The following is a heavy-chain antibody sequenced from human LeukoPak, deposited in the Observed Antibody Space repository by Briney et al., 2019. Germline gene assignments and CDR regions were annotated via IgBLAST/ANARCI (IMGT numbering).Heavy chain of an antibody. Sequence: GASLKTTCKTSGYSFTTYSICRSRQLPVPGLKCARAISPDDSDTRYSPSFQGQVVISADRSIRTAYLQWNTLKTSDTAMYYCVRQRGASGTINHFDPWGQGTLVTVSS. CDR2: ISPDDSDT. J-gene: IGHJ5*02. D-gene: IGHD3-10*01. V-gene: IGHV5-51*01. CDR1: GYSFTTYS. CDR3: VRQRGASGTINHFDP.